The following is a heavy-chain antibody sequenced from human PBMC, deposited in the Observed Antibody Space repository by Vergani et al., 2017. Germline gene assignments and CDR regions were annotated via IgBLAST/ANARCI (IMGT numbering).Heavy chain of an antibody. V-gene: IGHV1-8*01. J-gene: IGHJ4*02. D-gene: IGHD6-13*01. CDR2: MNPNSGNT. Sequence: QVQLAQSGAEVKKPGASVKVSCKAAGYSFTSYDINWVRQATGQGLEWMGWMNPNSGNTGYAQKFQGRVTMTRKTSISTAYMELSSLRSDDTAVYYCVTGRGIYWGQGTLVTVSS. CDR1: GYSFTSYD. CDR3: VTGRGIY.